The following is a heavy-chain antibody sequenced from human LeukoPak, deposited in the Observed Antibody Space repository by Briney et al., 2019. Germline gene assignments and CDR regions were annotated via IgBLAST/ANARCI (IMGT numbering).Heavy chain of an antibody. V-gene: IGHV3-21*01. CDR3: AITGYSSSWYQPNYYYYGMDV. Sequence: GGSLRLSCAASGFTFSSYSMNWVRQAPGKGLEWVSFISSSSYIYYADSVKGRFTISRDNVKNSLYLQMNSLRAEDTAVYYCAITGYSSSWYQPNYYYYGMDVWGQGTTVTVSS. D-gene: IGHD6-13*01. J-gene: IGHJ6*02. CDR2: ISSSSYI. CDR1: GFTFSSYS.